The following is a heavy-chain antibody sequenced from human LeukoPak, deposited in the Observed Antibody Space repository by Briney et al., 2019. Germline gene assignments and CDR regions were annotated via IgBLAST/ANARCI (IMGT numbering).Heavy chain of an antibody. CDR2: IYTSGST. V-gene: IGHV4-4*07. CDR1: GGSISSYY. D-gene: IGHD1-26*01. Sequence: PSETLSLTCTVSGGSISSYYWSWIRQPAGRGLEWIGRIYTSGSTNYNPSLKSRVTMSVDTSKNQFSLKLSSVTAADTAVYYCARDGEAVGATYYYYYYGMDVWGQGTTVTVSS. CDR3: ARDGEAVGATYYYYYYGMDV. J-gene: IGHJ6*02.